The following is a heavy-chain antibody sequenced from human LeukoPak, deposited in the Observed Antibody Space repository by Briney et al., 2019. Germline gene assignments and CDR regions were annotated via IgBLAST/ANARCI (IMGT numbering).Heavy chain of an antibody. Sequence: PSETLSLTCTVSGGSISSSSYYWGWIRQPPGKGLEWIGNMYYSGSTNYNPSLKSRVTISVDTSKNQFSLKLSSVTAADTAVYYCARVGRGREKHIVLMVPSKDNWFDPWGQGTLVTVSS. CDR1: GGSISSSSYY. D-gene: IGHD2-8*01. V-gene: IGHV4-39*07. J-gene: IGHJ5*02. CDR2: MYYSGST. CDR3: ARVGRGREKHIVLMVPSKDNWFDP.